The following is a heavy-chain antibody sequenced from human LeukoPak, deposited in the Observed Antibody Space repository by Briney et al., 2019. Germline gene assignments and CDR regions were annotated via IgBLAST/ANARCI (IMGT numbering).Heavy chain of an antibody. CDR3: VRYSYGLDV. CDR1: GDSVSSNRAA. V-gene: IGHV6-1*01. D-gene: IGHD4-17*01. CDR2: TFYRSKWCY. J-gene: IGHJ6*02. Sequence: SQILSLTCVISGDSVSSNRAAWNWVRQSPSRGLEWLGRTFYRSKWCYDYAESVKSRITINPDTSKNQFSLQLNSVTPEDTAVYYCVRYSYGLDVWGQGTTVTVSS.